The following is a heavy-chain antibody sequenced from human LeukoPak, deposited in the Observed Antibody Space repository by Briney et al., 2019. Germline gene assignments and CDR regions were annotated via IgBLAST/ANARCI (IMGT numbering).Heavy chain of an antibody. J-gene: IGHJ4*02. CDR3: ARGNPYYYDSSGYYLRY. CDR1: GYTFTSYD. Sequence: ASVKVSCKASGYTFTSYDINWVRQATGQGLEWMGWMNPNSGNTGYAQKFQGRVTMTRNTSISTAYMELSSLRSEDTAVYYCARGNPYYYDSSGYYLRYWGQGTLVTVSS. D-gene: IGHD3-22*01. V-gene: IGHV1-8*01. CDR2: MNPNSGNT.